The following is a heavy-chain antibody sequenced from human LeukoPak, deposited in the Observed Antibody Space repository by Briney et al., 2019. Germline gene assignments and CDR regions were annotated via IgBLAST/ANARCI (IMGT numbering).Heavy chain of an antibody. Sequence: PSETLSLTCTVSGGSISSGDYYWSWIRQPPGKGLEWIGYIYYSGSTYYNPSLKSRVTISVDTSKNQFSLKLSSVTAADTAVYYCARGDDYSNYSSFGGLDYWGQGTLVTVSS. J-gene: IGHJ4*02. CDR2: IYYSGST. CDR3: ARGDDYSNYSSFGGLDY. V-gene: IGHV4-30-4*08. D-gene: IGHD4-11*01. CDR1: GGSISSGDYY.